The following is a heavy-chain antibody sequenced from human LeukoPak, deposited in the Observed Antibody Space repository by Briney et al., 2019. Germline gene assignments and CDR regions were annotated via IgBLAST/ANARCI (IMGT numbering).Heavy chain of an antibody. V-gene: IGHV3-72*01. Sequence: GGSLRLSCAASGFTFGDHYMDWVRQAPGRGPEWVGRTGSKAKSYTTQYAASVKGRFTISRDESENSLYLQMNSLRAEDTALYYCAKDRGGSGYYYIDYWGQGTLVTVSS. D-gene: IGHD3-22*01. CDR3: AKDRGGSGYYYIDY. CDR2: TGSKAKSYTT. J-gene: IGHJ4*02. CDR1: GFTFGDHY.